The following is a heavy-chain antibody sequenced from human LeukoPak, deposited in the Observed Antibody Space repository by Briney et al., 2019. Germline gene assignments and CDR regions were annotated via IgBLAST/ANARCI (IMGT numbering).Heavy chain of an antibody. D-gene: IGHD6-13*01. J-gene: IGHJ3*02. Sequence: GGSLRLSCAASGFTFSGYSMNRVRQAPGKGLEWVSSISSSSSYIYYADSVKGRFTISRDNAKNSPYLQMNSLRAEDTAVYYCARSFRPDAFDIWGQGTMVTVSS. CDR2: ISSSSSYI. V-gene: IGHV3-21*01. CDR1: GFTFSGYS. CDR3: ARSFRPDAFDI.